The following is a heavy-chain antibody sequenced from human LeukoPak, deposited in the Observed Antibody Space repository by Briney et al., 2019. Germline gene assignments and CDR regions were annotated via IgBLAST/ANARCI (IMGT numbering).Heavy chain of an antibody. CDR1: GFTFSSYA. CDR2: ISGSGGST. CDR3: AKDGSYSSGPYWGY. V-gene: IGHV3-23*01. D-gene: IGHD6-19*01. J-gene: IGHJ4*02. Sequence: PGGSLRLSCAASGFTFSSYAMSWVRQAPGKGLEWVSAISGSGGSTYYADSVKGRFTISRDNSKNTLYLQMNSLRAEDTAVYYCAKDGSYSSGPYWGYWGQGTLVTVSS.